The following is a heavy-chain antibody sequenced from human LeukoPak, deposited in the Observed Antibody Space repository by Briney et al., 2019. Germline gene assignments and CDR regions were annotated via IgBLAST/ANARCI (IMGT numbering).Heavy chain of an antibody. CDR1: GGSISSYY. Sequence: SETLSLTCTVSGGSISSYYWSWIRQPPGKGLEWIGYIYYSGSTNYNPSLKSRVTISVDTSKNQFSLKLSSVTAADTAVYYCARQLVGYYDFWSGKRGAFDIWGQGTMVTVSS. CDR3: ARQLVGYYDFWSGKRGAFDI. CDR2: IYYSGST. D-gene: IGHD3-3*01. J-gene: IGHJ3*02. V-gene: IGHV4-59*08.